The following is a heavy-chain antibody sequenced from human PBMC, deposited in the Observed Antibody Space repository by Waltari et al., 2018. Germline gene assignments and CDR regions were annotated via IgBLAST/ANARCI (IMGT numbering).Heavy chain of an antibody. CDR2: INHSGIT. J-gene: IGHJ3*02. Sequence: QVQLQQWGAGLLKPSETLSLTCAVYGGSFSGYYWSWIRQPPGKGLEWIGEINHSGITKYNPSLKSRVTISVDTPKNQFSLKLSSVTAADTAVYYCASVDYYDSSGPDAFDIWGQGTMVTVSS. V-gene: IGHV4-34*01. CDR3: ASVDYYDSSGPDAFDI. D-gene: IGHD3-22*01. CDR1: GGSFSGYY.